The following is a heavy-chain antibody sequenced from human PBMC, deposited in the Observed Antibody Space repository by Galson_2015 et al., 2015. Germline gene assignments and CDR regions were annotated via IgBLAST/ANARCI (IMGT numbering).Heavy chain of an antibody. CDR2: INPSGGST. D-gene: IGHD3-10*01. CDR3: ARDLEFSVGYYYMDV. V-gene: IGHV1-46*01. J-gene: IGHJ6*03. CDR1: GYTFTSYY. Sequence: SVKVSCKASGYTFTSYYMHWVRQAPGQGLEWMGIINPSGGSTSYAQKFQGRVTMTRDTSTSTVYMELSSLRSEDTAVYYCARDLEFSVGYYYMDVWGKGTTVTVSS.